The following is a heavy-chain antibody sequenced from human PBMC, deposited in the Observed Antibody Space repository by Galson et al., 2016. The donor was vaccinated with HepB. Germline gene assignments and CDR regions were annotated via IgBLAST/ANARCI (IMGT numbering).Heavy chain of an antibody. CDR2: INTGNGDT. J-gene: IGHJ4*02. CDR1: GYTFTNCA. Sequence: SVKVSCKASGYTFTNCAMNWVRQAPGQRPEWMGWINTGNGDTKYSQNFQGRVTISRDTSASTAYMELSSLTSEDTAVYYCASRPGMELAGFDFWGQGTLVTVSS. V-gene: IGHV1-3*04. CDR3: ASRPGMELAGFDF. D-gene: IGHD6-19*01.